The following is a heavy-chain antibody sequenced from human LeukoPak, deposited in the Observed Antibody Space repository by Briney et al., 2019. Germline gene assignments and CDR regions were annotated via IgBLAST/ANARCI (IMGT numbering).Heavy chain of an antibody. J-gene: IGHJ3*02. CDR3: ARHPYYDRDAFDI. CDR2: IYYSGST. Sequence: SETLSLTCAVSGGSISSSSYYWGWIRQPPGKGLEWIGSIYYSGSTYYNPSLKSRVTISVDTSKNQFSLKLSSVTAADTAVYCCARHPYYDRDAFDIWGQGTMATVSS. D-gene: IGHD3-22*01. V-gene: IGHV4-39*01. CDR1: GGSISSSSYY.